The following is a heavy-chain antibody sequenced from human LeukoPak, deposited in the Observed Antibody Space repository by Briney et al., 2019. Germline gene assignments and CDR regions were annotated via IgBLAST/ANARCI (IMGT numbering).Heavy chain of an antibody. D-gene: IGHD7-27*01. V-gene: IGHV3-23*01. J-gene: IGHJ3*02. CDR3: ARDQDWGSFDI. Sequence: PLGTLRLSCAASGFTFCNYGMDWVRQAPGKGLEWVSGIGGRGDRTYFADSVKGRFAISRDNSKNTMYLQMSSLRAEDTAIYYCARDQDWGSFDIWGQGTMVTVSS. CDR2: IGGRGDRT. CDR1: GFTFCNYG.